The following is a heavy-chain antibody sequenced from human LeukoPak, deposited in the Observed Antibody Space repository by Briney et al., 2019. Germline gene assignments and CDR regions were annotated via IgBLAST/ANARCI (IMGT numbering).Heavy chain of an antibody. D-gene: IGHD1-1*01. CDR3: ARERPFDP. CDR2: IKQDGSEK. V-gene: IGHV3-7*01. Sequence: FNFRISWVGWVRQTTGKGLEWVANIKQDGSEKYYVDSVKGRFTISRDNAKNSLYLQMNSLRAEDTAVYYCARERPFDPWGQGTLVTVCS. J-gene: IGHJ5*02. CDR1: FNFRISW.